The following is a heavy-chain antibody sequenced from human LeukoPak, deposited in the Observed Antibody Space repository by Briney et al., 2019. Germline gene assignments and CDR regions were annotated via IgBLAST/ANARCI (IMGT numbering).Heavy chain of an antibody. CDR3: ARDMSTSRSNWFDP. V-gene: IGHV3-21*01. Sequence: GGSLRLSCAASGFTFSSYSMNWVRQAPGKGLEWVSSISSSSSYIYYADSVKGRFTISRDNAKNSLYLQMNSLRAEDTAVYYCARDMSTSRSNWFDPWGQGTLVTVSS. CDR1: GFTFSSYS. CDR2: ISSSSSYI. J-gene: IGHJ5*02. D-gene: IGHD2-2*01.